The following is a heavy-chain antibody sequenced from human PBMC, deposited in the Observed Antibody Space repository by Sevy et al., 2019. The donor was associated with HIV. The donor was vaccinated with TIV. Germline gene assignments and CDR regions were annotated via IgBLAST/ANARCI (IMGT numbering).Heavy chain of an antibody. CDR1: GFSFSDYY. J-gene: IGHJ4*02. CDR3: ARELWPGDY. Sequence: GGSLRLSCAASGFSFSDYYMGWVRQAPGKGLEWVANIKQDGSQGYYVDSVKGRFTISRDNAKNSVYLQMNRLRVDDTAVYYCARELWPGDYWGQGTLVTVSS. CDR2: IKQDGSQG. V-gene: IGHV3-7*01. D-gene: IGHD2-21*01.